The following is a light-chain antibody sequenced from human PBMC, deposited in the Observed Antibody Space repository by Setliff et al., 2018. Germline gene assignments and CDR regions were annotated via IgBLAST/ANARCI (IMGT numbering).Light chain of an antibody. CDR3: SSFTDSSILL. V-gene: IGLV2-14*03. Sequence: QSVLTQPASVSGSPGQSITISCTETSRGIGDYIYVSWYQQHPGKAPKLMIYDVTNRPPGVSNRFSGSKSGNTASLTISGLQAEDEAEYYCSSFTDSSILLFGTGTKVTVL. CDR2: DVT. J-gene: IGLJ1*01. CDR1: SRGIGDYIY.